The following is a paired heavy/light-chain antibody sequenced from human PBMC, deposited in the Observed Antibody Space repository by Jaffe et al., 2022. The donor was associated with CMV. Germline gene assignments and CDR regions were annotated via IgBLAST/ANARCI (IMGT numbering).Light chain of an antibody. Sequence: EIVLTQSPGTLSLSPGERATLSCRASQSVTSSYLAWYQQKPGQAPRLLVYGASSRATGIPDRFSGSGSGTDFTLTITRLEPEDFAVYYCQHYDSSLPMYTFGQGTKLEIK. CDR3: QHYDSSLPMYT. V-gene: IGKV3-20*01. J-gene: IGKJ2*01. CDR2: GAS. CDR1: QSVTSSY.
Heavy chain of an antibody. J-gene: IGHJ4*02. D-gene: IGHD1-26*01. CDR2: IKNKGNSYTT. CDR3: AREFYYKLDY. CDR1: GIPFSDNY. Sequence: EVQLVESGGGLVQPGGSLRLSCAASGIPFSDNYMAWVRQAPGKGLEWVGRIKNKGNSYTTEYAASVKGRFTISRDDSKNSLFLQMNSLKIEDTAVYYCAREFYYKLDYWGQGTLVTVS. V-gene: IGHV3-72*01.